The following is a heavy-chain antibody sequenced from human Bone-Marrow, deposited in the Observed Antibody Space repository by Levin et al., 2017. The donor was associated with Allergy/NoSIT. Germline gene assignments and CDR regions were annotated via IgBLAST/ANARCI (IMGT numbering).Heavy chain of an antibody. CDR3: ARLGKVAAAGPNSYHSMDV. CDR2: VYYSGST. Sequence: SETLSLTCFVSGDSINGYYWSWIRQPPGKGLEWIGYVYYSGSTNYNPSLKSRLTISVDTAKNQFSLKVSSVTAADTAVYYCARLGKVAAAGPNSYHSMDVWGKGITVTVSS. CDR1: GDSINGYY. V-gene: IGHV4-59*01. J-gene: IGHJ6*03. D-gene: IGHD6-13*01.